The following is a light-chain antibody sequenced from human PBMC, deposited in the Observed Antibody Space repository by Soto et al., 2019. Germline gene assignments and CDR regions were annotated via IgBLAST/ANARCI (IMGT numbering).Light chain of an antibody. CDR3: CSYAGSSIVI. CDR1: SSDIGSYNL. Sequence: QSALTQPASVSGSPGQSITISCTGASSDIGSYNLVSWYQQHPGKAPKLMIYEVSKRPSGVSNRFSAPKSGNPASLTISGLQAEDEADYYCCSYAGSSIVIFGGGTKLTVL. CDR2: EVS. J-gene: IGLJ2*01. V-gene: IGLV2-23*02.